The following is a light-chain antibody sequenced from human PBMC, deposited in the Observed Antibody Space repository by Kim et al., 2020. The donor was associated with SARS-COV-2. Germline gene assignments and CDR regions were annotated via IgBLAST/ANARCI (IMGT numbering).Light chain of an antibody. Sequence: ATLSWSPGERATLSCRASQSVGTYLARYQQKPGQAPRLLIYDASKRATGIPARFRGSGSGTDFTLTIGTLEPEDSAVYYCQQRGNFGQGTRLEIK. J-gene: IGKJ5*01. V-gene: IGKV3-11*01. CDR1: QSVGTY. CDR3: QQRGN. CDR2: DAS.